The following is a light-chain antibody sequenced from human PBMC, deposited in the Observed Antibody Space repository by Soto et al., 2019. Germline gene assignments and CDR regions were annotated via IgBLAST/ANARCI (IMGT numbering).Light chain of an antibody. V-gene: IGLV2-23*01. Sequence: QSALTQPASVSGSPGQSITISCTGTSSDVGTYNLVSWYPQHPGKAPKLMIYEGSKRPSGVSNRFSGSKSGNTASLTISGLQAEDEADYYCCSYAGFSTYVFATGTKVTVL. CDR1: SSDVGTYNL. CDR3: CSYAGFSTYV. CDR2: EGS. J-gene: IGLJ1*01.